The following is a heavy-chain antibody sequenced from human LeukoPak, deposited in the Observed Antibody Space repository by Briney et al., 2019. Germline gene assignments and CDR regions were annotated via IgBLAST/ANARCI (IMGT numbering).Heavy chain of an antibody. CDR1: GSRFTYYW. Sequence: GESLQISCKGSGSRFTYYWIGWVRPMPGKGLEWMGIIYPGDSDTRYSPSFQGQVTISADKSINTAHLQWSSLKASDTAMYYCARGAAGTTPDYYYFGLDVWGQGTTVRVSS. V-gene: IGHV5-51*01. J-gene: IGHJ6*02. D-gene: IGHD1-7*01. CDR2: IYPGDSDT. CDR3: ARGAAGTTPDYYYFGLDV.